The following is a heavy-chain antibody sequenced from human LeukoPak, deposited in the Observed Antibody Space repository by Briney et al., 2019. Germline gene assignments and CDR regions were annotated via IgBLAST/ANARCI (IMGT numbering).Heavy chain of an antibody. V-gene: IGHV1-2*02. CDR3: ARGVTWDQLLFDY. CDR2: INPNSGGT. J-gene: IGHJ4*02. Sequence: ASVKVSCKASGYTFTGYYMHWVRQAPGQGLEWMGWINPNSGGTNYAQKFQGRVTMTRDTSISTAYMELSRLRSDDTAVYYCARGVTWDQLLFDYWGQGTLVTVPS. CDR1: GYTFTGYY. D-gene: IGHD4-23*01.